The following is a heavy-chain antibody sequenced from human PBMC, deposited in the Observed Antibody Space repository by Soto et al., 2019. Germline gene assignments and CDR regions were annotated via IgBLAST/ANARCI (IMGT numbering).Heavy chain of an antibody. Sequence: PGGSLRLSCEASGFTFSSYTMSWVRQAPGKGLEWVSGISGSGGSTYYADSVKGRFTISRDNSKNTLYLQMNSLRAEDTAVYYCARGAGTPIKWLVNVFYDYWGQGTLVTVSS. CDR3: ARGAGTPIKWLVNVFYDY. J-gene: IGHJ4*02. D-gene: IGHD6-19*01. CDR2: ISGSGGST. V-gene: IGHV3-23*01. CDR1: GFTFSSYT.